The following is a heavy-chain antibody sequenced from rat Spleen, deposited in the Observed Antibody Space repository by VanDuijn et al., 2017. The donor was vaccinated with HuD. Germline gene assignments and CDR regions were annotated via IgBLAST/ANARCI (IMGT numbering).Heavy chain of an antibody. J-gene: IGHJ1*01. CDR1: GFTFSDYY. Sequence: EVQLVESDGGLVQPGRSLKLSCAASGFTFSDYYMAWVRQAPTNGLEWVATISYGDSSVHSSTYYPDSVKGRFTISRDNAKSTLYLQMKSLRSEDTATYYCTRAGYLRDWYFDFWGPGTMVTVSS. CDR2: ISYGDSSVHSST. CDR3: TRAGYLRDWYFDF. D-gene: IGHD2-2*01. V-gene: IGHV5-29*01.